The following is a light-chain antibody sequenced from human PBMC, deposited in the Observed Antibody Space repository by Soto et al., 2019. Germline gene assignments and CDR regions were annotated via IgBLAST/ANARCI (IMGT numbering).Light chain of an antibody. CDR3: MQALEAPPT. Sequence: IVMSQSPLSLTVTPGKPASISCRSSHSLLHSNGFNYLDWYLQKPGQPPHLLIYLGSYRACGVPDRFRGSGSGTEFTMSITRVEAEDVGVFYCMQALEAPPTFGQGTK. CDR1: HSLLHSNGFNY. J-gene: IGKJ2*01. V-gene: IGKV2-28*01. CDR2: LGS.